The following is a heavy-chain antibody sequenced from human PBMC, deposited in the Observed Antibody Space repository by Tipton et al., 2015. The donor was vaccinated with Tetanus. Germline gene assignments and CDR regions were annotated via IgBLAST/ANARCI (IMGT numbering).Heavy chain of an antibody. V-gene: IGHV3-53*01. J-gene: IGHJ4*02. CDR1: GFIVSSHY. CDR2: MYSGGDT. CDR3: VRDGGSRGWLAY. Sequence: SLRLSCVASGFIVSSHYMSWVRQAPGKGLEWVSVMYSGGDTYYVDSVKGRFSISRDNAKNTLYLQMNSLRVEDTAVYYCVRDGGSRGWLAYWGQGTLVTVSS. D-gene: IGHD6-19*01.